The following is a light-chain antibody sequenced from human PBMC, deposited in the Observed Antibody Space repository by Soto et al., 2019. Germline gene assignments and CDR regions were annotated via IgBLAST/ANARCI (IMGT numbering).Light chain of an antibody. CDR3: AAWDDSLV. Sequence: QSVLTQPPSASGTPGQRVTISCSGSSSNIGSNYVYWYQQLPGTAPKLLIYRNNQRPSGVPDRFSGFKSGTSASLAISGLRSEDEADYYCAAWDDSLVFGGGTKLTVL. CDR2: RNN. J-gene: IGLJ2*01. V-gene: IGLV1-47*01. CDR1: SSNIGSNY.